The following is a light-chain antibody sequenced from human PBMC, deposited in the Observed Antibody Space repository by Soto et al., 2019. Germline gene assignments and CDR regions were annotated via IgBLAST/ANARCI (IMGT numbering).Light chain of an antibody. CDR3: SSDTGSSTRV. CDR2: DVS. Sequence: QSALTQPASVSGSPGQSITISCTGTSSDVGGYNSVSWYQQHPDKVPKLMIYDVSNRPSGVSNRFSGSKSGNTASLTISGLQAEDEADYCCSSDTGSSTRVFGTGTKLTVL. J-gene: IGLJ1*01. CDR1: SSDVGGYNS. V-gene: IGLV2-14*01.